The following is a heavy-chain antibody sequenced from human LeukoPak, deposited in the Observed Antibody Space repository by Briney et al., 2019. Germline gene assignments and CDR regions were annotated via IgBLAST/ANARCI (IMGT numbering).Heavy chain of an antibody. CDR1: GFTFSSYV. CDR2: ISYDGSNE. CDR3: AKDGRAGWTHPYYFDY. Sequence: GGSLRLSCAASGFTFSSYVMHWVRQAPGKGLEWVAIISYDGSNEYYADSVKGRFTISRDNSKNTLYLQMNSLRAEDTAVYYCAKDGRAGWTHPYYFDYWGQVTLVTVSS. V-gene: IGHV3-30-3*01. J-gene: IGHJ4*02. D-gene: IGHD6-19*01.